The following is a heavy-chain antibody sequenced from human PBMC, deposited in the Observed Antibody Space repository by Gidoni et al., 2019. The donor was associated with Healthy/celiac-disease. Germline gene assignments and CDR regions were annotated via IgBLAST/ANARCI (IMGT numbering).Heavy chain of an antibody. Sequence: EVQLVESGGGLVQPGGSLRLSCAASGFTFSSYSMNWVRQAPGKGLEWVSYISSSSSTIYYADSVKGRFTISRDNAKNSLYLQMNSLRDEDTAVYYCARDLAPSSGWYYGWFDPWGQGTLVTVSS. J-gene: IGHJ5*02. D-gene: IGHD6-19*01. CDR3: ARDLAPSSGWYYGWFDP. V-gene: IGHV3-48*02. CDR1: GFTFSSYS. CDR2: ISSSSSTI.